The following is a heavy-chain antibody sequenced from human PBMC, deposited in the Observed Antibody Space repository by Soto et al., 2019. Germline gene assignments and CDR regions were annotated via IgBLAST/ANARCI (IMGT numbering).Heavy chain of an antibody. CDR1: GFTFSSYG. CDR2: ISYDGSNK. V-gene: IGHV3-30*18. D-gene: IGHD2-15*01. J-gene: IGHJ4*02. Sequence: QVQLVESGGGAVQPGRSLRLSCAASGFTFSSYGMHWVRQAPGKGLEWVAVISYDGSNKYYADSVKGRFTISRDNSKNTLYLQMNSLRAEGTAVYYCAKETYSGPLDYWGQGSLVTVSS. CDR3: AKETYSGPLDY.